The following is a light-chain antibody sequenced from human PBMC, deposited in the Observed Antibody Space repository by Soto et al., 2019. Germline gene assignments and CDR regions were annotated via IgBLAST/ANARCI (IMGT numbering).Light chain of an antibody. CDR3: QQYESYSGT. Sequence: MRMTQSPSALSASVGDRVTITSRASQSVSGWLAWYQQKPWKAPKLLIYDVSSLEREVPSRFSGSGSGTEFTLTISGLHPDDFATYYCQQYESYSGTFGPGTRV. J-gene: IGKJ1*01. V-gene: IGKV1-5*01. CDR2: DVS. CDR1: QSVSGW.